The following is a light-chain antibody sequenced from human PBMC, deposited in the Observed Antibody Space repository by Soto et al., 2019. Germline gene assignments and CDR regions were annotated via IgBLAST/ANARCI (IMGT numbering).Light chain of an antibody. CDR1: NSDVGAYTL. CDR3: SSFAGRNDYVV. CDR2: EVN. J-gene: IGLJ2*01. V-gene: IGLV2-8*01. Sequence: QSVLTQPRSVSGSPGQSVTISCTGTNSDVGAYTLVSWYQQHPGKAPKLLIYEVNKRPSGVPDRFSGSKSGNTASLTVSGLQPEDEADYFCSSFAGRNDYVVFGGGTKLTVL.